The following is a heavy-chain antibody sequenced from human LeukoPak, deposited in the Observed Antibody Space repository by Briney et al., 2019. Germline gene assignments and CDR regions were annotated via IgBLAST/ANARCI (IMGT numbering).Heavy chain of an antibody. Sequence: GGSLRLSCAASGFTVSSNYMSWVRQAPGKGLEWVSVIYSGGSTYYADSVKGRFTISRDNSKNTLNLQMNGLRAEDTAVYYCARGSRDYYGSGSYYPTLYYYYYMDVWGKGTTVTVSS. J-gene: IGHJ6*03. D-gene: IGHD3-10*01. CDR3: ARGSRDYYGSGSYYPTLYYYYYMDV. V-gene: IGHV3-53*01. CDR1: GFTVSSNY. CDR2: IYSGGST.